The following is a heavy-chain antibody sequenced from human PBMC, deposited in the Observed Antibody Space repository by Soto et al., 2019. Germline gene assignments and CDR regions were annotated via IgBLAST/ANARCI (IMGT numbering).Heavy chain of an antibody. CDR3: ARATLLGYCSGGSCYRYYFDY. J-gene: IGHJ4*02. D-gene: IGHD2-15*01. Sequence: SETLSLTCAVYGGSFSGYYWSWIRQPPGKGLEWIGEINHSGSTNYNPSLKSRVTISVDTSKNQFSLKLSSVTAADTAVYYCARATLLGYCSGGSCYRYYFDYWGQGTLVTVSS. V-gene: IGHV4-34*01. CDR1: GGSFSGYY. CDR2: INHSGST.